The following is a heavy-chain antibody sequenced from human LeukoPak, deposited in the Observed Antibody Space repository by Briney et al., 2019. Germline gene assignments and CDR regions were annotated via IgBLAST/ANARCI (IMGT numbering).Heavy chain of an antibody. Sequence: ASVKVSCKASGYTFTSYGISWVRQAPGQGLEWMGWISAYNGNTNYAQKLQGRVTMTTDTSTSTAYMELRSLRSDDTAVYYCARDLQGYDFWSGYARLQWWFDPWGQGTLVTVS. V-gene: IGHV1-18*01. CDR2: ISAYNGNT. D-gene: IGHD3-3*01. CDR3: ARDLQGYDFWSGYARLQWWFDP. CDR1: GYTFTSYG. J-gene: IGHJ5*02.